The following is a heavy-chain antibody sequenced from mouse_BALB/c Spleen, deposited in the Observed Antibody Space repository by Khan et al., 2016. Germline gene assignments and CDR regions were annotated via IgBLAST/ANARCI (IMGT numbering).Heavy chain of an antibody. D-gene: IGHD2-14*01. Sequence: EVQLQESGPGLVKPSQSLSLTCTVTGYSITSDYAWNWIRQFPGNKLEWMGYISYSGSTSYNPSLKSRISITRDTSKKQFFQQLNSVTTEDTATYYCASWRRYASFDYWGQGTTLTVSS. J-gene: IGHJ2*01. CDR3: ASWRRYASFDY. CDR2: ISYSGST. CDR1: GYSITSDYA. V-gene: IGHV3-2*02.